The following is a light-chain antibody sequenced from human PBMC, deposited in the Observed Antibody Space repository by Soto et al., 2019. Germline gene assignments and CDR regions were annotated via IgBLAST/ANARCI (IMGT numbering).Light chain of an antibody. CDR1: SSNIGVNY. J-gene: IGLJ3*02. CDR2: DDN. Sequence: QSVLTQAPSASGTPGQRVTISCSGSSSNIGVNYVYWYQQVPGTAPKLLLFDDNQRPSGVPDRFSDSKSGTSAFLAISWLRSEDEADYYCAAWDNSLSGRVFGGGTTLTVL. CDR3: AAWDNSLSGRV. V-gene: IGLV1-47*02.